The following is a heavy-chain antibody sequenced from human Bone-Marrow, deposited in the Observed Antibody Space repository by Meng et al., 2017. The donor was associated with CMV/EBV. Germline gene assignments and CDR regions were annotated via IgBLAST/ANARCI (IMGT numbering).Heavy chain of an antibody. D-gene: IGHD3-3*01. J-gene: IGHJ5*02. CDR3: ARDPIFGVVPANWFDP. CDR1: GYTFTGYY. CDR2: INPNSGGT. Sequence: ASVKVSCMASGYTFTGYYMHWVRQAPGQGLEWMGWINPNSGGTNYAQKFQGRVTMTRDTSISTAYMELSRLRSDNTAVYYCARDPIFGVVPANWFDPWGQGTLVTVSS. V-gene: IGHV1-2*02.